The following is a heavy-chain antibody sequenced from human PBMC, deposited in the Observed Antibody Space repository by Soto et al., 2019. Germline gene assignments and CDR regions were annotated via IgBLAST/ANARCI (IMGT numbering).Heavy chain of an antibody. V-gene: IGHV1-69*01. D-gene: IGHD5-18*01. J-gene: IGHJ6*02. CDR1: GGTFSSYA. CDR3: AREGGNTAMVNSGCPRMDV. CDR2: IIPIFGTA. Sequence: QVQLVQSGAEVKKPGSSVKVSCKASGGTFSSYAISWVRQAPGQGLEWMGGIIPIFGTANYAQKFQGRVTTTADESTSTAYLELSRLRSEDTAVYYCAREGGNTAMVNSGCPRMDVWGQGTTVTVSS.